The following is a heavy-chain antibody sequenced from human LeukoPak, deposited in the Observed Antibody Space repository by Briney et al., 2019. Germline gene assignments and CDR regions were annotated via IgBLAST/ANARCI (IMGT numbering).Heavy chain of an antibody. CDR3: ASSSRCSSTSCYFSTRTNWFDP. CDR1: VGSLSGYY. V-gene: IGHV4-34*01. J-gene: IGHJ5*02. D-gene: IGHD2-2*01. CDR2: INHSGST. Sequence: SETLSLTCAVYVGSLSGYYLRWIRQPPGKGLKCIGEINHSGSTNYNPSLKSRVTISVDTSTNQSALTLRSVTDADTAVYYCASSSRCSSTSCYFSTRTNWFDPWGQGTLVTVSS.